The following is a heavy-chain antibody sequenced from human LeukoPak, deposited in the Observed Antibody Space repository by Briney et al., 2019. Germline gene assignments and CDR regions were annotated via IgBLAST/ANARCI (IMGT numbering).Heavy chain of an antibody. CDR2: ISGSGGIT. CDR3: AKAISGWYFDY. Sequence: GGSLRLSCAASGFTFSNYAMSWVRQAPGKGLEWVSGISGSGGITYYADSVKGRFIISRDSSQNTLYLQMNSLRAEDTAVYYCAKAISGWYFDYWGQGTLVTVSS. J-gene: IGHJ4*02. CDR1: GFTFSNYA. V-gene: IGHV3-23*01. D-gene: IGHD6-19*01.